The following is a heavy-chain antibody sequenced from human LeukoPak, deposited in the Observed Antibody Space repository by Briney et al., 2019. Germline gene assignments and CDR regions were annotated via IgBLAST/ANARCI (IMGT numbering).Heavy chain of an antibody. D-gene: IGHD6-19*01. CDR3: ATSLAWLVLGAFDI. CDR1: GYTFTSYG. V-gene: IGHV1-18*01. Sequence: ASVKVSCKASGYTFTSYGISWVRQAPGQGLEWMGWISAYNGNTNYAQKLQGRVTMTEDTSTDTAYMELSSLRSEDTAVYYCATSLAWLVLGAFDIWGQGTMVTVSS. CDR2: ISAYNGNT. J-gene: IGHJ3*02.